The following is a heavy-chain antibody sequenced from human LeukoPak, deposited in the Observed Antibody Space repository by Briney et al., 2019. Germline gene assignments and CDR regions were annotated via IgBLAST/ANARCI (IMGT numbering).Heavy chain of an antibody. CDR2: IIPIFGTA. D-gene: IGHD2-2*01. CDR3: ARETIVVVPAAHYYYCGMDV. J-gene: IGHJ6*02. V-gene: IGHV1-69*13. CDR1: GGSFSSYA. Sequence: ASVKVSCKASGGSFSSYAISWVRQAPGQGLEWMGGIIPIFGTANYAQKFQGRVTITADESTSTAYMELSSLRSEDTAVYYCARETIVVVPAAHYYYCGMDVWGQGTTVTVSS.